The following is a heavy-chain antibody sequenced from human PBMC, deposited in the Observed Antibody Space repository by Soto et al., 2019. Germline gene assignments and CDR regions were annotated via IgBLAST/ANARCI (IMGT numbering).Heavy chain of an antibody. CDR3: ATCXARGVTPMTYYYYGMDV. V-gene: IGHV3-23*01. D-gene: IGHD4-4*01. Sequence: GGSLRLSCAASGFTFSIYAMSWVRQAPGKGLEWVSAISGSGGSTYYADSVKGRFTISRDNSKNTLYLQMNSLRAEDTAVYYCATCXARGVTPMTYYYYGMDVWGQGTTVTVSS. J-gene: IGHJ6*02. CDR1: GFTFSIYA. CDR2: ISGSGGST.